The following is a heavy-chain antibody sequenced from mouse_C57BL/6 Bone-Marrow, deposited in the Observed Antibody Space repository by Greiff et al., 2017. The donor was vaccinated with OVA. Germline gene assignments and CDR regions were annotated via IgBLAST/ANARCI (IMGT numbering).Heavy chain of an antibody. J-gene: IGHJ2*01. CDR3: ARKGGKGGYYFDY. Sequence: VQLVESGAELARPGASVKLSCKASGYTFTSYGISWVKQRTGQGLEWIGEIYPRSGNTYYNEKFKGKATLTADKSSSTAYMERRSLTSEDSAVYFCARKGGKGGYYFDYWGQGTTLTVAS. V-gene: IGHV1-81*01. CDR2: IYPRSGNT. CDR1: GYTFTSYG. D-gene: IGHD1-1*02.